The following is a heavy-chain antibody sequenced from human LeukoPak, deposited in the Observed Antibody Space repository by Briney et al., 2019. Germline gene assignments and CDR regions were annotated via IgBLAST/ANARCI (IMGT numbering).Heavy chain of an antibody. Sequence: PGGSLRLSCAASGFTFDDYAMHWVRQAPGKGLEWVSLISWDGGSTYYADSVKGRFTISRDNSKNSLYLQMNSLRAEDTALYYCAKDKARVVAANYYYYYMDVWGKGTTVTISS. CDR1: GFTFDDYA. J-gene: IGHJ6*03. CDR3: AKDKARVVAANYYYYYMDV. V-gene: IGHV3-43D*03. CDR2: ISWDGGST. D-gene: IGHD2-15*01.